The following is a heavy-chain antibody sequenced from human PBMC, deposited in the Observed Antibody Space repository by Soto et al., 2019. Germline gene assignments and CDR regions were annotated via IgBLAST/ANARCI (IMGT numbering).Heavy chain of an antibody. V-gene: IGHV1-69*13. J-gene: IGHJ3*02. Sequence: SVKVSCKASGGTFSNYGISWVRQAPGQGPEWLGGIIPLFGTANYAQRFQGRVTITADESTSTAYMELSSLRSEDTAVYYCARPRSYYYDSSAERAFDIWGQGAMVTVSS. CDR2: IIPLFGTA. CDR1: GGTFSNYG. D-gene: IGHD3-22*01. CDR3: ARPRSYYYDSSAERAFDI.